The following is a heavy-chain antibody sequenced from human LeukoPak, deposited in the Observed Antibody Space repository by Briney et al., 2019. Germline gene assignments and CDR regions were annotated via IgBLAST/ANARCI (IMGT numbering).Heavy chain of an antibody. J-gene: IGHJ4*02. V-gene: IGHV3-53*01. CDR2: IYGDGTT. CDR3: ARDRGRYYDSRGFYWGYYFDS. Sequence: GGSLRLSCVVSGFSVSNNYLSWVRQAPGKGLEWVSNIYGDGTTNYADSVKGRFTISRDNSKDTLYLQMSSVRVDDTAVYYCARDRGRYYDSRGFYWGYYFDSWGQGILVTVST. CDR1: GFSVSNNY. D-gene: IGHD3-22*01.